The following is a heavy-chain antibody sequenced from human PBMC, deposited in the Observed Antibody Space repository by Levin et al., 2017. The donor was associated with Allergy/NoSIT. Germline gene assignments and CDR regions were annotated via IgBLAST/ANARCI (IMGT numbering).Heavy chain of an antibody. V-gene: IGHV4-34*01. D-gene: IGHD3/OR15-3a*01. Sequence: SETLSLTCGVYGGSFSGHYWSWIRQPPGKGLEWIGEINHRGSANYNRSLKSRFTISEDTSKNRFSLRLSSVTAADTAVYYCARGRGFWTGYYYFDPWGQGTLVTVSS. CDR2: INHRGSA. J-gene: IGHJ5*02. CDR3: ARGRGFWTGYYYFDP. CDR1: GGSFSGHY.